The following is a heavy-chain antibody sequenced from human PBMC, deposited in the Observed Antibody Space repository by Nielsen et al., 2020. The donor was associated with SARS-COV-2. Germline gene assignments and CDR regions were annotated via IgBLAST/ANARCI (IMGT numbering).Heavy chain of an antibody. CDR3: ARHSNYYGSGTMSGWFDP. CDR1: GDGLSSYW. V-gene: IGHV5-10-1*01. J-gene: IGHJ5*02. CDR2: IDPSDSYI. D-gene: IGHD3-10*01. Sequence: GGSLRLSCKASGDGLSSYWISWVRQMPGKGPEWMGRIDPSDSYINYSPSFQGHVTISADKSISTAYLQWSSLKASDTAMYYCARHSNYYGSGTMSGWFDPWGQGTLVIVSS.